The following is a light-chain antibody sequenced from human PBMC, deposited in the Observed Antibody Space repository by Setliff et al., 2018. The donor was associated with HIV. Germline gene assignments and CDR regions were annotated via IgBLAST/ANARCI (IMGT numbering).Light chain of an antibody. J-gene: IGLJ1*01. CDR2: DVT. V-gene: IGLV2-23*02. Sequence: QSVLTQPASVSGSPGQSISITCIGSDIDIGGFRYVSWYQHHPGTAPKLMIYDVTKRPSGVSNRFSGSKSGNTASLTISGLQAEDEADYYCCSYADSNTFVFGTGTKVTVL. CDR3: CSYADSNTFV. CDR1: DIDIGGFRY.